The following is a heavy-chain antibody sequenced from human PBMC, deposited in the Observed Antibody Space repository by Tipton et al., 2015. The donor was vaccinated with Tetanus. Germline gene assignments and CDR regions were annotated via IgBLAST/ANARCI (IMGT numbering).Heavy chain of an antibody. D-gene: IGHD4-17*01. CDR1: GYSFTGYY. J-gene: IGHJ4*02. V-gene: IGHV1-2*02. CDR2: INPNSGGT. CDR3: ARIPFTGHGDYLNY. Sequence: QLVQSGAEVKKPGASVKVSCKASGYSFTGYYMHWVRQAPGQGLEWMGWINPNSGGTDYAQKFQGRVTMTRDTSISTAYMELSRLRSDDTAVYYCARIPFTGHGDYLNYWGQGTLVTVSS.